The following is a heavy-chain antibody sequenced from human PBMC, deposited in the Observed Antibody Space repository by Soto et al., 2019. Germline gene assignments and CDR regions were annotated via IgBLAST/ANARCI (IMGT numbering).Heavy chain of an antibody. Sequence: EVQLLESGGGLVQPGGSLRLSCAASGFTFSSYAMSWVRQAPGKGLEWVSAISGSGGSTYYADSVKCRFTISRDNSKNILYLQLNSLRAEDTAVYYGASPFQYYYDSSGYNQFDPWGQGTLVTVSS. CDR1: GFTFSSYA. V-gene: IGHV3-23*01. J-gene: IGHJ5*02. CDR2: ISGSGGST. CDR3: ASPFQYYYDSSGYNQFDP. D-gene: IGHD3-22*01.